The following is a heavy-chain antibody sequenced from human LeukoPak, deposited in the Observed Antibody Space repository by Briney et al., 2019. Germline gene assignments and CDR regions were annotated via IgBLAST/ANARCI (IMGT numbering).Heavy chain of an antibody. CDR1: GFTFSSYA. Sequence: PGGPLRLSCAASGFTFSSYAMHWVRQAPGKGLEYVSVISSNGGSTYYANSVKGRFTISRDNSKNTLYLQMGSLRAEDMAVYYCARGGLLWFGELSGYWGQGTLVTVSS. J-gene: IGHJ4*02. CDR2: ISSNGGST. V-gene: IGHV3-64*01. CDR3: ARGGLLWFGELSGY. D-gene: IGHD3-10*01.